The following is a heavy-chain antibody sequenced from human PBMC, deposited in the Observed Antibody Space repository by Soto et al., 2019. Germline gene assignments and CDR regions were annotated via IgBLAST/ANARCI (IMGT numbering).Heavy chain of an antibody. CDR1: GFTFSHAW. J-gene: IGHJ6*02. D-gene: IGHD3-3*01. CDR3: TTDITICGVDNYYYYYGMDV. CDR2: IKSKTDGGTT. Sequence: EVQLVESGGGLVKPGGSLRLSCAASGFTFSHAWMNWVRQAPGKGLEWVGRIKSKTDGGTTDYAAPVKGRFTISRDDSKHTLYLQMNSLKTEDTVVYYCTTDITICGVDNYYYYYGMDVWGQGTTVTVSS. V-gene: IGHV3-15*07.